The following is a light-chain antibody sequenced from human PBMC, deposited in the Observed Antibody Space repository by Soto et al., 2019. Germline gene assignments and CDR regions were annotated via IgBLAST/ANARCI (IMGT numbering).Light chain of an antibody. CDR1: SSDVGRYNY. Sequence: QSVLTQPASVSGSPGQSITISCTGSSSDVGRYNYVSWYQHHPGKAPKLMIYEVSNRPSGVFNRFSGSKSGNTASLTISGLQAEDEADYHCSSFASGSTLYVFGTGTKVTVL. CDR3: SSFASGSTLYV. V-gene: IGLV2-14*01. CDR2: EVS. J-gene: IGLJ1*01.